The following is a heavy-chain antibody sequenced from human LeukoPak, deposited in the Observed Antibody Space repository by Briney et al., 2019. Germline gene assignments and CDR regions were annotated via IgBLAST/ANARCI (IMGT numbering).Heavy chain of an antibody. D-gene: IGHD6-13*01. V-gene: IGHV3-53*01. CDR1: GFTVSSNY. Sequence: GGSLRLSCAASGFTVSSNYMSWVRQAPGKGLEWVSVIYSGDSTYYADSVKGRFTISRDNSKNTLYLQMNSLRAEDTAVYYCARIILGYGSSWYPGAFEIWGQGTMVTVSS. CDR2: IYSGDST. CDR3: ARIILGYGSSWYPGAFEI. J-gene: IGHJ3*02.